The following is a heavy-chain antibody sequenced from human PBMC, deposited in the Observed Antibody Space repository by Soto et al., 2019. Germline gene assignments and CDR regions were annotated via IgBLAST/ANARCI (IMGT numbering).Heavy chain of an antibody. J-gene: IGHJ5*02. CDR1: GFTFSNAW. CDR3: ATECLVLRVLEWAFDH. Sequence: EVQLVESGGGLVKPGGSLRLSCAASGFTFSNAWMNWVRQAPGKGLEWVERIKSKTDGATTDYAAPVKGRFTTSIADSKNTLYLQMNSLKTDDTAVYYSATECLVLRVLEWAFDHWGQGTLVTVSS. V-gene: IGHV3-15*01. CDR2: IKSKTDGATT. D-gene: IGHD3-3*01.